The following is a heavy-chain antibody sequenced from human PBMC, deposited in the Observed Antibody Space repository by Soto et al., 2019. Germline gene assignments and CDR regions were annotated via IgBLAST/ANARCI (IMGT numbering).Heavy chain of an antibody. CDR1: GFSFSSYS. J-gene: IGHJ4*02. Sequence: EVQLVESGGGLVQPGGSLRLSCAASGFSFSSYSMHWVRQAPGEGLVWLSRINSDGSKMVYADSVKGRFTISRDNAKNTLYLEMSGLGAEDTAVYYCARDYYGLLTGYSFDQWGQGTLVTVSS. V-gene: IGHV3-74*01. D-gene: IGHD3-9*01. CDR2: INSDGSKM. CDR3: ARDYYGLLTGYSFDQ.